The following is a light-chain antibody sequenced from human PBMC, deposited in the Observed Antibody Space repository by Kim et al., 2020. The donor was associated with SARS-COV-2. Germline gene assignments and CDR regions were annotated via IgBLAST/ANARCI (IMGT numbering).Light chain of an antibody. J-gene: IGLJ2*01. Sequence: GQKVTISCSGSSSNIGNNYVSWSQQLTSTAPKLLIYDNNKRPSGIPDRFSGSKSGTSATLGITGLQTGDEADYYCGTWDSSLSAVVFGGGTQLTVL. CDR1: SSNIGNNY. CDR3: GTWDSSLSAVV. CDR2: DNN. V-gene: IGLV1-51*01.